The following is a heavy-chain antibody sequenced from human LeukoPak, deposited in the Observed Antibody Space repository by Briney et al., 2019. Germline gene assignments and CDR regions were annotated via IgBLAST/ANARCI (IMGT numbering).Heavy chain of an antibody. CDR2: IYYSGST. D-gene: IGHD5-24*01. V-gene: IGHV4-59*01. CDR1: GGSISSYC. J-gene: IGHJ6*03. CDR3: AREEMPTHTRFYYYMDV. Sequence: SETLSLTCTVSGGSISSYCWSWIRQPPGKGLEWIGYIYYSGSTNYNPSLKSRVTISVDTSKNQFSLKLSSVTAADTAVYYCAREEMPTHTRFYYYMDVWGKGTTVTVSS.